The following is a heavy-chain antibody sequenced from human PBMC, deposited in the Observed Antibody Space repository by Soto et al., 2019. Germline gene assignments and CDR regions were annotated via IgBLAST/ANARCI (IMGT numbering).Heavy chain of an antibody. CDR2: INPNSGGT. CDR1: GYTFTGYY. D-gene: IGHD3-3*01. J-gene: IGHJ6*02. CDR3: ARESAYDFWSGYPQNYGMDV. V-gene: IGHV1-2*04. Sequence: ASVKVSCKASGYTFTGYYMHWVRQAPGQGLEWMGWINPNSGGTNYAQKFQGWVTMTRDTSISTAYMELSRLRSDDTAVYYCARESAYDFWSGYPQNYGMDVWGQGTTVTVS.